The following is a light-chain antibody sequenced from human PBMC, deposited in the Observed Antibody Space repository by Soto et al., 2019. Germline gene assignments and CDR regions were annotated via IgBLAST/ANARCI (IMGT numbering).Light chain of an antibody. V-gene: IGKV3-20*01. CDR3: QQYGSSPPYT. Sequence: EIVLTQSPGTLSLSPGERATLSCRASQSVSSSYLAWYQQKPGQAPRLLIYGASSRATGIPDRFSGSGSGPDFTLPISRLEPEDCAVYYCQQYGSSPPYTFGQGTKLEIK. CDR2: GAS. CDR1: QSVSSSY. J-gene: IGKJ2*01.